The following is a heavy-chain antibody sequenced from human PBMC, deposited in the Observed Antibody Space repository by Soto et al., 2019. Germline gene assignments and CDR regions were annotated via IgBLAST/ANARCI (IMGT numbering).Heavy chain of an antibody. CDR3: ARAGYCSSTSCYHYYYYYMDV. Sequence: SETLSLTCAVYGGSFSGYYWSWIRQPPGKGLEWIGEINHSGSTNYNPSLKSRVTISVDTSKNQFSLKLSSVTAADTAVYYCARAGYCSSTSCYHYYYYYMDVWGKGTTVTVSS. V-gene: IGHV4-34*01. CDR2: INHSGST. D-gene: IGHD2-2*01. J-gene: IGHJ6*03. CDR1: GGSFSGYY.